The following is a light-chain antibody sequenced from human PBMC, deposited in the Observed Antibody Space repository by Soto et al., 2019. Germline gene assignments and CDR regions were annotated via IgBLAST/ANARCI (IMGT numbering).Light chain of an antibody. CDR3: SSYTSGSTLV. CDR1: SSDVGCYNY. J-gene: IGLJ2*01. CDR2: DVS. V-gene: IGLV2-14*01. Sequence: QSALTQPASVSGSPGQSITISCTGTSSDVGCYNYVSWYQQHPGKAPKLMIYDVSNRPSGVSNRFSGSKSGNTASLTISGLQAEDEADYYCSSYTSGSTLVFGGGTKLTVL.